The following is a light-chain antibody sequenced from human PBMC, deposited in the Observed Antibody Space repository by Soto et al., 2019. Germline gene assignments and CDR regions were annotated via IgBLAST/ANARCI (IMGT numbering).Light chain of an antibody. CDR1: QSISSY. J-gene: IGKJ5*01. Sequence: VQVTQSPSSLSASVGDSVTITCRASQSISSYLNWYQQKPGKAPNLLIYAASTLQSGVPSRFSGSGSGTDITLTISSLQPEDFATYYCQQSYSSPVTFGQGTRLEIK. CDR3: QQSYSSPVT. V-gene: IGKV1-39*01. CDR2: AAS.